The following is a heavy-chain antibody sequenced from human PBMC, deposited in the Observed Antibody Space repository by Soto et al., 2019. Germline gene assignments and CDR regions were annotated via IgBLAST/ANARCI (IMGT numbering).Heavy chain of an antibody. CDR1: GGSISSSSYY. D-gene: IGHD3-9*01. J-gene: IGHJ5*02. CDR2: IYYSGST. Sequence: QLPLQESGPGLVKPSETLSLTCTVSGGSISSSSYYWGWIRQPPGKGLEWIGSIYYSGSTYYNPSLKSRVTISVDTSKNQFSLKLSSVTAADTAVYYCARGNYDILTGYYNRGPTMYNWFDPWGQGTLVTVSS. V-gene: IGHV4-39*01. CDR3: ARGNYDILTGYYNRGPTMYNWFDP.